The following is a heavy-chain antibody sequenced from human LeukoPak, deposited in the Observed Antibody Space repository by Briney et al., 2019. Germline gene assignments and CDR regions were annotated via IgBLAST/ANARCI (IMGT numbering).Heavy chain of an antibody. CDR3: ARDPGYYGSGSYLN. J-gene: IGHJ4*02. D-gene: IGHD3-10*01. V-gene: IGHV3-7*01. CDR2: IKQDGSEK. CDR1: GFTFSGYW. Sequence: PGGSLRLSCVASGFTFSGYWMTWVRQAPGKGLEWVANIKQDGSEKYYVDSVKGRFTISRDNAKNSLHPQMNSLRAEDTAVYYCARDPGYYGSGSYLNWGQGTLVTVSS.